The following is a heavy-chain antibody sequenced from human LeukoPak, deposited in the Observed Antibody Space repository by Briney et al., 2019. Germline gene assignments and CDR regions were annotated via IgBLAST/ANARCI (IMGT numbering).Heavy chain of an antibody. CDR2: FDPEDGET. J-gene: IGHJ4*02. V-gene: IGHV1-24*01. D-gene: IGHD6-19*01. CDR1: GYTLTELS. Sequence: ASVKVSCKVSGYTLTELSMHWVRQAPGKGLEWMGGFDPEDGETIYAQKLQGRVTMTTDTSTSTAYMELRSLRSDDTAVYYCARSIAVAGTPFDYWGQGTLVTVSS. CDR3: ARSIAVAGTPFDY.